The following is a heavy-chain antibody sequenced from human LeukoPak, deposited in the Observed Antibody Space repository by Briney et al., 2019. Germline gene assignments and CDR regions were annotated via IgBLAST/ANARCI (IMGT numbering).Heavy chain of an antibody. V-gene: IGHV3-30*18. J-gene: IGHJ4*02. CDR1: GFTFSSYG. CDR3: AKDQLGVAGYSDY. CDR2: ISYDGSNK. Sequence: PGRSLRLSCAASGFTFSSYGMHWVRQAPGKGREWVAVISYDGSNKYYADSVKGRFTISRDNSKNTLYLQMNSLRAEDTAVYYCAKDQLGVAGYSDYWGQGTLVTVSS. D-gene: IGHD6-19*01.